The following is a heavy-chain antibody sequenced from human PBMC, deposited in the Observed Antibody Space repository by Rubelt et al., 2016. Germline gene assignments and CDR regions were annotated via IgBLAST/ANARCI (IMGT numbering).Heavy chain of an antibody. CDR3: ARDRIRIAARQGWYFDL. J-gene: IGHJ2*01. Sequence: QVQLVQSGAEVKKPGASVKVSCKASGYTFTSYGISWVRQAPGQGLEWMGWISAYNGNTNYAQKIQARGTMTQDTSTSTAYRELRSLRSDDTAVYYCARDRIRIAARQGWYFDLWGRGTLVTVSS. CDR1: GYTFTSYG. V-gene: IGHV1-18*01. D-gene: IGHD6-6*01. CDR2: ISAYNGNT.